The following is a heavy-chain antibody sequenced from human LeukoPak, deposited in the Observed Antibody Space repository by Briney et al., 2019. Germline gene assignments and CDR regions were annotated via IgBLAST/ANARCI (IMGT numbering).Heavy chain of an antibody. J-gene: IGHJ4*02. V-gene: IGHV3-7*05. Sequence: PGGSLRLSCAASGFTFSRNWMSWVRQAPGKGPEWVANIKQDGSDKYYVDSVKGRLTISRDNAKNSLYLQMNSLRAEDTALYYCVRDISGYYFDYWGQGTLVTVSS. CDR1: GFTFSRNW. D-gene: IGHD3-22*01. CDR2: IKQDGSDK. CDR3: VRDISGYYFDY.